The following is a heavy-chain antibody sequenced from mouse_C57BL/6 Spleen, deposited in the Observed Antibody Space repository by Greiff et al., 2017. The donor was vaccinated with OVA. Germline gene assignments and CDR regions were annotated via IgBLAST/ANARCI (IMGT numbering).Heavy chain of an antibody. CDR2: IDPSDSYT. Sequence: QVQLQQPGAELVKPGASVKLSCKASGYTFTSYWMQWVKQRPGQGLEWIGEIDPSDSYTNYNQKFKGKATLTVDTSSSTAYMQLSSLTSEDSAVYYCARLDYGSSYDYWGQGTTLTVSS. D-gene: IGHD1-1*01. CDR3: ARLDYGSSYDY. V-gene: IGHV1-50*01. CDR1: GYTFTSYW. J-gene: IGHJ2*01.